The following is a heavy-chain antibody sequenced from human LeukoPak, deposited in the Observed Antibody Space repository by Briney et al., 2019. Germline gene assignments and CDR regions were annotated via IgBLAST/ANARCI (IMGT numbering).Heavy chain of an antibody. J-gene: IGHJ5*02. Sequence: GASAKVSCKASGGTFSSYAISWVRQAPGQGLEWMGGIHPFFGTAHYAQKFQGRVTITADESTSTAHMELSSLRSEDTAVYYCARVSYDSSGYTWFDPWGQGTLVTVSS. CDR2: IHPFFGTA. V-gene: IGHV1-69*13. CDR3: ARVSYDSSGYTWFDP. D-gene: IGHD3-22*01. CDR1: GGTFSSYA.